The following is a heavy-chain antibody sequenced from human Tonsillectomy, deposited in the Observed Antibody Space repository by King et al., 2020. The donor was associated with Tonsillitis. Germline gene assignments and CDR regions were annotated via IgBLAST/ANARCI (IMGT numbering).Heavy chain of an antibody. CDR1: GFTFSSYW. CDR3: ARDPPPYYNDIWKYTAFDI. V-gene: IGHV3-74*01. D-gene: IGHD3-22*01. J-gene: IGHJ3*02. Sequence: EVQLVESGGGLVQPGGSLRLSCAASGFTFSSYWMHWVRHAPGKGLVWVSRINSDGSSTSYTDSVKGRFTISRDNAKNTLYLQMNSLRAEDTAVYYCARDPPPYYNDIWKYTAFDIWGQGTMVTVSS. CDR2: INSDGSST.